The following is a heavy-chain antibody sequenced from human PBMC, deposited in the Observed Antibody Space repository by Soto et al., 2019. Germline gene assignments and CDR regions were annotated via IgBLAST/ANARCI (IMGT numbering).Heavy chain of an antibody. V-gene: IGHV1-18*04. CDR1: GYTFTSYG. Sequence: QVQLVQSGAEVKKPGASVKVSCKASGYTFTSYGISWVRQAPGQGLEWMGCISGDDGNTDYAQNLQGRITMTTDTSTSTAYMELRSLRSDDTAEYYCARRTLGSSIGIGDYWGQGALVTVSS. D-gene: IGHD7-27*01. CDR2: ISGDDGNT. CDR3: ARRTLGSSIGIGDY. J-gene: IGHJ4*02.